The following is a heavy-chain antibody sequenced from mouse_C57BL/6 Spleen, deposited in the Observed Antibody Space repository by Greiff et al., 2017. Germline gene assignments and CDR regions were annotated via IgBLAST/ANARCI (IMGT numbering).Heavy chain of an antibody. V-gene: IGHV1-82*01. D-gene: IGHD4-1*01. CDR1: GYAFSSSW. J-gene: IGHJ2*01. CDR2: IYPGDGDT. CDR3: ARSGWDVGY. Sequence: VQLQESGPELVKPGASVKISCKASGYAFSSSWMNWVKQRPGKGLEWIGRIYPGDGDTNYNGKFKGKATLTADKSSSTAYMQLSSLTSEDSAVYFCARSGWDVGYWGQGTTLTVSS.